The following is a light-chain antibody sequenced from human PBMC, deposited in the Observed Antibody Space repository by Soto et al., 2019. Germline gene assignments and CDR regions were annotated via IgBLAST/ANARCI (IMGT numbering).Light chain of an antibody. CDR3: QQYENWPFT. V-gene: IGKV3-15*01. J-gene: IGKJ3*01. CDR1: QSVSSN. CDR2: GAS. Sequence: EIVMTQSPATLSASPGARATLSCRASQSVSSNLAWYQQKPGQAPRLLIYGASTRATGIPARVSGNGSGTELTLTISSLQSEDYAVYYCQQYENWPFTFGPGTKVDIK.